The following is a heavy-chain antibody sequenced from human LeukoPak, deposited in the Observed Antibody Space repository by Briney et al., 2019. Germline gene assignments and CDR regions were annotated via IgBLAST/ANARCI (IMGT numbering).Heavy chain of an antibody. CDR3: ARLVGWGGGSYYPWYFDL. V-gene: IGHV5-10-1*01. Sequence: GEALKMSCKGSGYSFTNYWITWVRQMPGKGLEWMGYIDPSDSYSKYSPSFQGLVTISVDKSINTAYVQWSRLQASDTAMYYCARLVGWGGGSYYPWYFDLWGRGTLVTVSS. CDR1: GYSFTNYW. D-gene: IGHD1-26*01. CDR2: IDPSDSYS. J-gene: IGHJ2*01.